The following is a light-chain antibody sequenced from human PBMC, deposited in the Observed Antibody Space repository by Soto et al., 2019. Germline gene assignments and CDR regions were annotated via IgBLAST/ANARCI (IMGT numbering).Light chain of an antibody. CDR2: GAS. J-gene: IGKJ1*01. V-gene: IGKV3-20*01. CDR1: QSVSSSY. Sequence: EIGLTQSPGTLSLSPGERATLSCRASQSVSSSYLAWYQQKPGQAPRLLIYGASSRATGIPDRFSGSGSGTDFTLTISRLEPEDFAVYYCPQYGSSPCTFGQGTKVYIK. CDR3: PQYGSSPCT.